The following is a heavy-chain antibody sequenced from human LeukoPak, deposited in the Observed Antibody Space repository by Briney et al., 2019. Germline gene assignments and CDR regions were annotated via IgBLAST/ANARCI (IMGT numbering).Heavy chain of an antibody. J-gene: IGHJ4*02. CDR1: GGSFSGYY. Sequence: SETLSLTCAVYGGSFSGYYWSWIRRPPGKGLEWIGEINHSGSTNYNPSLKSRVTISVDTSKNQFSLKLSSVTAADTAVYYCAREKVGATIDYWGQGTLVTVSS. D-gene: IGHD1-26*01. V-gene: IGHV4-34*01. CDR3: AREKVGATIDY. CDR2: INHSGST.